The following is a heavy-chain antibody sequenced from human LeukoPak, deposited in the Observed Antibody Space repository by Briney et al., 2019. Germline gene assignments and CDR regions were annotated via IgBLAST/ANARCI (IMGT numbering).Heavy chain of an antibody. CDR1: GDSVSSNSVT. J-gene: IGHJ5*02. D-gene: IGHD2-2*01. V-gene: IGHV6-1*01. CDR2: TYYRSTWYN. CDR3: ARRQTQYDCFDP. Sequence: TLSLTCAISGDSVSSNSVTWNWIRQSPSRGLEWLGRTYYRSTWYNDYAVSVRGRITVNPDTSKNQFSLHLNSVTPEDTAVYYCARRQTQYDCFDPWGQGILVTVSS.